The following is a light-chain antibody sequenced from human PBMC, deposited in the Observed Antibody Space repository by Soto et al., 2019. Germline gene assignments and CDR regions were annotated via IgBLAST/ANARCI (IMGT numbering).Light chain of an antibody. CDR3: QPYNNWPLT. J-gene: IGKJ4*01. V-gene: IGKV3-15*01. Sequence: EIVMTQSPATLSVSPGERATLSCRASENVRTFVDWYQQKPGQTPRLLIYDTSTRATGVPTRFSGSRSGAECTLTINSLQSEDFAVYYCQPYNNWPLTFGGGTKVDIK. CDR1: ENVRTF. CDR2: DTS.